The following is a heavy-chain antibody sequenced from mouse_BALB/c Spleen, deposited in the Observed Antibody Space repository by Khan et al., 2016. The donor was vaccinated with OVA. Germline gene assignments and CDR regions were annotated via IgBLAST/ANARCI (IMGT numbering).Heavy chain of an antibody. V-gene: IGHV5-4*02. CDR2: ISDGGSYT. J-gene: IGHJ3*01. CDR3: ERGYYCYPFSY. Sequence: ELVESGGGLVKPGGSLKLSCAASGFTFSDYYMYWVRQTPEKRLEWVATISDGGSYTYYPDSVKGRFTISRDDAKNNLYLQMSSLKSEDTAIXYCERGYYCYPFSYWGQGTLVTVSA. D-gene: IGHD2-12*01. CDR1: GFTFSDYY.